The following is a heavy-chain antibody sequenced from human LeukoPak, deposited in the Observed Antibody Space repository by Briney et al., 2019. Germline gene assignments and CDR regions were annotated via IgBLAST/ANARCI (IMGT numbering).Heavy chain of an antibody. CDR2: VTGSGYNT. CDR1: GFTFSSDA. V-gene: IGHV3-23*01. D-gene: IGHD6-13*01. J-gene: IGHJ4*02. CDR3: AKLGFYSSSWYLPLPGVY. Sequence: GGSLRLSCAASGFTFSSDAMSWVRQAPGKGLEWVSGVTGSGYNTFYADSVKGRFTISRDNSKNTLYLQMNSLRAEDTAVYYCAKLGFYSSSWYLPLPGVYWGQGTLVTVSS.